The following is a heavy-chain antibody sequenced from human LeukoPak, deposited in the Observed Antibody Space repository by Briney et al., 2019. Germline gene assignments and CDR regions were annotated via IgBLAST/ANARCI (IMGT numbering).Heavy chain of an antibody. CDR1: GYTFTSYY. CDR3: ARDPGERYCSSTSCYVFDY. D-gene: IGHD2-2*01. J-gene: IGHJ4*02. Sequence: ASVKVSCTASGYTFTSYYMQWVRQAPGQGLEWMGIINPSGGSATYAQKFQGRVTMTRDTSTSTVYMELSSLRSEDTAVYYCARDPGERYCSSTSCYVFDYWGQGTLVTVSS. V-gene: IGHV1-46*01. CDR2: INPSGGSA.